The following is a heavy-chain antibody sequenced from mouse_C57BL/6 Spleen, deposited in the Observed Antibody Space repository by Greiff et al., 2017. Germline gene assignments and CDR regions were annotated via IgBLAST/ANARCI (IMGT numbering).Heavy chain of an antibody. D-gene: IGHD1-1*01. J-gene: IGHJ2*01. V-gene: IGHV1-15*01. Sequence: VQLQQSGAELVRPGASVTLSCKASGYTFTDYEMHWVKQTPVHGLEWIGAIDPETGGTAYNQKFKGKAILTADKSSSTAYMELRSLTSEDSAVYYCTGVTTVVAHYYFDYWGQGTTLTVSS. CDR3: TGVTTVVAHYYFDY. CDR1: GYTFTDYE. CDR2: IDPETGGT.